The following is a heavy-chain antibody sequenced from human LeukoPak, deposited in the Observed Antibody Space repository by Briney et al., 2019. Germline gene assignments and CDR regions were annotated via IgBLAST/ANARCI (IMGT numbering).Heavy chain of an antibody. Sequence: PSETLSLTCTVSGGSISSFYWSWLRQPPGKGLVWIVYLYYSGSTNYNPSLKSRIITSVDTSNNPFSLKLSSVTAADTAVDYCAREVVAGKFGLDYWGQGTLVTVSS. CDR1: GGSISSFY. D-gene: IGHD6-19*01. CDR2: LYYSGST. J-gene: IGHJ4*02. V-gene: IGHV4-59*01. CDR3: AREVVAGKFGLDY.